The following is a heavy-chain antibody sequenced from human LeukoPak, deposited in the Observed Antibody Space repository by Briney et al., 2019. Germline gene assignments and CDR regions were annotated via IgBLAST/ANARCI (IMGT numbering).Heavy chain of an antibody. Sequence: GALRLSCAASAFSLSAYNMNWVRQAPGKGLEWVSSISYTGTYIYYADSVKGRFTISRDNAQNSLYLQMNSLRAEDTAIYYCVRDRGTYRPIDYWGQGTLVTVSS. CDR1: AFSLSAYN. V-gene: IGHV3-21*04. CDR2: ISYTGTYI. CDR3: VRDRGTYRPIDY. J-gene: IGHJ4*02. D-gene: IGHD1-26*01.